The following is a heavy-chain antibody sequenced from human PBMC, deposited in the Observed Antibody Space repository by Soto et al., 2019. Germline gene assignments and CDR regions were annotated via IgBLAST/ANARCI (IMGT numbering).Heavy chain of an antibody. CDR1: GFTFTSYA. Sequence: EVQLLQSGGGLVQPGGSLRLSCVASGFTFTSYAMTWVRQLPGKGLEWVSSVTNTGGITHYANSVKGRFTISRDNSNHTLYLQMNSLRAEDTAMYYCAKIYRSCTYTNCYSRSPPDSWGQGTLVTVSA. CDR2: VTNTGGIT. J-gene: IGHJ5*01. V-gene: IGHV3-23*01. D-gene: IGHD2-15*01. CDR3: AKIYRSCTYTNCYSRSPPDS.